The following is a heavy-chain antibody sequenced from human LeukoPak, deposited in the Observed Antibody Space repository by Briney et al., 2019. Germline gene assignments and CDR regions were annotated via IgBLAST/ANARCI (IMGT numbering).Heavy chain of an antibody. V-gene: IGHV3-30*18. CDR1: GFTFSSYW. CDR2: ISYDGSNK. D-gene: IGHD6-13*01. CDR3: AKDSSSWYDLYYYGMDV. J-gene: IGHJ6*02. Sequence: GGSLRLSCAASGFTFSSYWMHWVRQAPGKGLEWVAVISYDGSNKYYADSVKGRFTISRDNSKNTLYLQMNSLRAEDTAVYYCAKDSSSWYDLYYYGMDVWGQGATVTVSS.